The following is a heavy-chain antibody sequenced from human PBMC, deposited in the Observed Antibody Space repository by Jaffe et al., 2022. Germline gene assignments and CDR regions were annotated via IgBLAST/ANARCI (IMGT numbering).Heavy chain of an antibody. Sequence: EVQLVESGGGVVRPGGSLRLSCAASGFTFDDYGMSWVRQAPGKGLEWVSGINWNGGSTGYADSVKGRFTISRDNAKNSLYLQMNSLRAEDTALYHCARDRHVEYCSGGSCYGWFDPWGQGTLVTVSS. CDR3: ARDRHVEYCSGGSCYGWFDP. D-gene: IGHD2-15*01. V-gene: IGHV3-20*01. J-gene: IGHJ5*02. CDR1: GFTFDDYG. CDR2: INWNGGST.